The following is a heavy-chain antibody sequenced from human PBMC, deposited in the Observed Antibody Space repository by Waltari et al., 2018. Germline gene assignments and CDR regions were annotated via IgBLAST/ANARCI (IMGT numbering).Heavy chain of an antibody. Sequence: QVQLVQSGAEVKKPGSSVKVSCKASGGTFSSYAISWVRQAPGQGLEGKGGSNHIYGTGNDAQKVQGRVTITADESTSTAYMELSSLRSEDTAVYYCAREREGDYGYYFDYWGQVTLVTVSS. CDR3: AREREGDYGYYFDY. J-gene: IGHJ4*02. CDR2: SNHIYGTG. V-gene: IGHV1-69*01. D-gene: IGHD3-10*01. CDR1: GGTFSSYA.